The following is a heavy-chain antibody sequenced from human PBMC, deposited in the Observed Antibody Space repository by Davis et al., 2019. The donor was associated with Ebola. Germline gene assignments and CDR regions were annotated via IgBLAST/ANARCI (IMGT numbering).Heavy chain of an antibody. V-gene: IGHV4-59*08. CDR1: GGAITSYY. CDR3: ARRTRSAMSTIFHDAFDI. CDR2: IYYSGST. D-gene: IGHD5/OR15-5a*01. Sequence: SETLSLTCTVSGGAITSYYLSWIRQPPGQGLEWIGYIYYSGSTNYHPSLKSRVTISVDTSKNQFSLKLSSVTAADTAVYYCARRTRSAMSTIFHDAFDIWGQGTMVTVSS. J-gene: IGHJ3*02.